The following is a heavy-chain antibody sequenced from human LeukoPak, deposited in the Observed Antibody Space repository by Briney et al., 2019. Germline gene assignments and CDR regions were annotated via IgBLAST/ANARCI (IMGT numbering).Heavy chain of an antibody. CDR2: ISAYNGNA. CDR1: GYTFSDFG. D-gene: IGHD2-15*01. Sequence: GASVKVSCKAPGYTFSDFGISWVRQAPGQGLEGMGWISAYNGNADYAQKLQGRVTMTTDTSTSTAYMELRSLRSDDTAVYFCARVGGYCSGESCFDYWGQGTLVTVSS. J-gene: IGHJ4*02. V-gene: IGHV1-18*01. CDR3: ARVGGYCSGESCFDY.